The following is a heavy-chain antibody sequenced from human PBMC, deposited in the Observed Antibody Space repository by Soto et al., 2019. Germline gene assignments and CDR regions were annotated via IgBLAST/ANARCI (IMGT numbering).Heavy chain of an antibody. Sequence: SETLSLTCTVSGGSISSYYWSWIRQPPGKGLEWIGYIYYSGSTNYNPSLKSRVTISVDTSKNQFSLKLSSVTAADTAVYYCAREKGNIAARAYFDYWGQGTQVTVSS. J-gene: IGHJ4*02. D-gene: IGHD6-6*01. CDR1: GGSISSYY. CDR3: AREKGNIAARAYFDY. CDR2: IYYSGST. V-gene: IGHV4-59*01.